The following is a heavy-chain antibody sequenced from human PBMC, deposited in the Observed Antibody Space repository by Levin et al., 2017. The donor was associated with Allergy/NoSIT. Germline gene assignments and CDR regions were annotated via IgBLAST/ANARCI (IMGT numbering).Heavy chain of an antibody. Sequence: GESLKISCAASGFTFDSYTMNWVRQAPGKGLEWVSSISSTSSNIYYADSVKGRFTISRDNAKNSLDLQMNSLRVEDTAVYYCGRGDAFDIWGQGTMVTVSS. J-gene: IGHJ3*02. CDR2: ISSTSSNI. CDR1: GFTFDSYT. V-gene: IGHV3-21*01. CDR3: GRGDAFDI.